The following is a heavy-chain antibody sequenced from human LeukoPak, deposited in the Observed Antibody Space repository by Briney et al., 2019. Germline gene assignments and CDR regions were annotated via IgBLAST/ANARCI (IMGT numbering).Heavy chain of an antibody. J-gene: IGHJ4*02. CDR2: INPSGGST. D-gene: IGHD6-13*01. Sequence: ASVKVSCKASGGTFSSYAISWVRQAPGQGLEWMGIINPSGGSTSYAQKFQGRVTMTRDMSTSTVYMELSSLRSEDTAVYYCARLGIAAAGTDYFDYWGQGTLVTVSS. CDR3: ARLGIAAAGTDYFDY. CDR1: GGTFSSYA. V-gene: IGHV1-46*01.